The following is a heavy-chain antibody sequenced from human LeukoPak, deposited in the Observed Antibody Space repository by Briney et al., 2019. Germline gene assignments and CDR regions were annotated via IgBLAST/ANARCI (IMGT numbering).Heavy chain of an antibody. CDR3: AKPGDDYGDSGYFDY. CDR1: GFTFSSYG. D-gene: IGHD4-17*01. CDR2: IWYDGSNK. Sequence: GGSLRLSCAASGFTFSSYGMHWVRQAPGKGLEWVAVIWYDGSNKYYADSVKGRFTISRDNSKNTLYPQMNSLRAEDTAVYYCAKPGDDYGDSGYFDYWGQGTLVTVSS. J-gene: IGHJ4*02. V-gene: IGHV3-33*06.